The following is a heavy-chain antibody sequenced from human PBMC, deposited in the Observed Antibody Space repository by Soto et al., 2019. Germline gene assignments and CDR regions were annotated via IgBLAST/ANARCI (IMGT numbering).Heavy chain of an antibody. CDR1: SGSISSSNW. CDR2: IYHSGST. J-gene: IGHJ4*02. V-gene: IGHV4-4*02. D-gene: IGHD6-13*01. CDR3: ARVFSSSWYYFDY. Sequence: QVQLQESGPGLVKASGTLSLTCAVSSGSISSSNWWSWVRQPPGKGLEWIGEIYHSGSTNYNPSLKSRVTISVDKSKNQFALKLSSVTAADTAVYYCARVFSSSWYYFDYWGLGTLVTVSS.